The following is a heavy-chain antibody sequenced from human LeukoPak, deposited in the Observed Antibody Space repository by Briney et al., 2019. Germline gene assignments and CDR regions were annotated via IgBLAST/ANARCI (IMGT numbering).Heavy chain of an antibody. CDR1: VCTFSSYA. J-gene: IGHJ2*01. Sequence: SVNVSCKASVCTFSSYAISWVRQARRRGVEWMGRMIHILGIANNAQKLQGGLTLTAEKSTSAAYMELSRLTAEGPAVYVCARASQKNGYNWGKKMSSYWYFDLWGRGTLVTVSS. D-gene: IGHD5-24*01. V-gene: IGHV1-69*04. CDR2: MIHILGIA. CDR3: ARASQKNGYNWGKKMSSYWYFDL.